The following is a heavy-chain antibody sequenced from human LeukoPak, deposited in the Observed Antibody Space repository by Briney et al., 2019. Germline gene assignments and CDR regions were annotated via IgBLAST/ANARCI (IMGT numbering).Heavy chain of an antibody. D-gene: IGHD2-2*01. CDR3: AIGYCSSTSCYADAFDI. CDR1: GGSISSYY. V-gene: IGHV4-4*07. CDR2: IYTSGST. Sequence: SETLSLTCTVSGGSISSYYWSWIRQPAGKGLEWIGRIYTSGSTNYNPSLKSRVTMSVDTSKNQFSPKLSSVTAADTAVYYCAIGYCSSTSCYADAFDIWGQGTMVTVSS. J-gene: IGHJ3*02.